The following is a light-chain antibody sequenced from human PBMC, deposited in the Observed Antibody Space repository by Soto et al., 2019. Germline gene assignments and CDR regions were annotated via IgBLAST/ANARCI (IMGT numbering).Light chain of an antibody. Sequence: DIQMTQSPSTLSASVGDRVTITCRASQSISSWLAWYQQKPGKAPKLLIYDAYSLESGTPSRFSGRRSGTEFTLTIASVQPEDFATYYCQQYESDFGGGTKVDIK. CDR2: DAY. CDR3: QQYESD. CDR1: QSISSW. J-gene: IGKJ4*01. V-gene: IGKV1-5*01.